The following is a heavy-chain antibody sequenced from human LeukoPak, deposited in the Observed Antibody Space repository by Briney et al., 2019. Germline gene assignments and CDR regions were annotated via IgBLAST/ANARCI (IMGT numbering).Heavy chain of an antibody. Sequence: ASETLSLTCAVYGGSFSGYYWSWICQPPGKGLEWIGEINHSGSINYNPSLKSRVAISVDTSKNQFSLKLSSVTAADTAVYYCARPYYYYYGMDVWGQGTTVTVSS. CDR3: ARPYYYYYGMDV. J-gene: IGHJ6*02. CDR1: GGSFSGYY. CDR2: INHSGSI. V-gene: IGHV4-34*01.